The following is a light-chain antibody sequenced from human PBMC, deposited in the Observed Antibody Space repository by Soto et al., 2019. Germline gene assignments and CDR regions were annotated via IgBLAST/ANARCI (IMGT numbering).Light chain of an antibody. V-gene: IGKV3-15*01. J-gene: IGKJ1*01. CDR2: GAS. CDR3: QHYNTYSWT. CDR1: QSVSSN. Sequence: EIVMTQSPATLSVSPGERATLSCRASQSVSSNLAWYQQKPGQAPRLLIYGASTRATGIPARFSGSGSGTEFTVTINSLQSEDFATYYCQHYNTYSWTFGQGTTVETK.